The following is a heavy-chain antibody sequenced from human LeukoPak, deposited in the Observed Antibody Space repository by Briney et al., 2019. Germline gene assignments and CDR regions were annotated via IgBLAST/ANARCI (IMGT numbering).Heavy chain of an antibody. Sequence: PGGSLRLSCAASGFTVSSNYMSWVRQAPGKGLEWVSVIYSGGSTYYADSVKGRFTISRDNSKNTLYLQMNSLRAEDTAVYYCARDRSLDYDILTGYPSYYYYYYMDVWGKGTTVTISS. V-gene: IGHV3-66*01. D-gene: IGHD3-9*01. CDR1: GFTVSSNY. CDR2: IYSGGST. J-gene: IGHJ6*03. CDR3: ARDRSLDYDILTGYPSYYYYYYMDV.